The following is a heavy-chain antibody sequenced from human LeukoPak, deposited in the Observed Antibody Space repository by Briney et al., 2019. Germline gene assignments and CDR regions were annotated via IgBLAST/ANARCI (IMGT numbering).Heavy chain of an antibody. CDR2: IYPGDSDT. J-gene: IGHJ3*02. Sequence: GESLKISCKGSGYSFTNYWIGWVRQMPGKGLEWMGIIYPGDSDTIFSPSFQGQVTISADKSISTAYLQWSSLKASDTAMYYCARRVGWDLDGDRAFDIWGQGTMVTVSS. D-gene: IGHD1-26*01. CDR3: ARRVGWDLDGDRAFDI. CDR1: GYSFTNYW. V-gene: IGHV5-51*01.